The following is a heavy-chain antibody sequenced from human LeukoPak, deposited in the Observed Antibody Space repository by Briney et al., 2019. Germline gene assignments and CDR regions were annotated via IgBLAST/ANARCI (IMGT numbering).Heavy chain of an antibody. V-gene: IGHV4-61*02. J-gene: IGHJ4*02. D-gene: IGHD4-17*01. CDR1: GGSISSGSYY. Sequence: SQTLSLTCTVSGGSISSGSYYWSWIRQPAGKGLEWIGRIYTSGSNNYNPLLKSPVTISVDTSKNQFSLKLSSVTAADTAVYYCARAVRIYGDYWDYWGQGTLVTVSS. CDR2: IYTSGSN. CDR3: ARAVRIYGDYWDY.